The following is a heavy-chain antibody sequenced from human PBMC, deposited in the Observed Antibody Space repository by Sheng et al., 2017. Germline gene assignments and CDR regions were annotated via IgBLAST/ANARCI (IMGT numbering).Heavy chain of an antibody. CDR1: GFTFPTLD. V-gene: IGHV3-23*04. CDR2: ITHTGDNT. J-gene: IGHJ4*02. Sequence: EVQLVESGGGFVQPGGSLRLSCAASGFTFPTLDMGWVRQGPGKGLEWVSCITHTGDNTYYADSVKGRFTISRDNSKNTLYLQMNSLRAGDTAIYYCVKDARRTSGWYYFDYWGQGILVTVS. CDR3: VKDARRTSGWYYFDY. D-gene: IGHD6-19*01.